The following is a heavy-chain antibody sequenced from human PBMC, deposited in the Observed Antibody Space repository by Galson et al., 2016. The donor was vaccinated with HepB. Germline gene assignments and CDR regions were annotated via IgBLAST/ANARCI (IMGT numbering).Heavy chain of an antibody. CDR3: AREGGYYYFDY. V-gene: IGHV3-74*01. CDR1: GFTFSSYW. Sequence: SLRLSCAASGFTFSSYWMHWVRQAPGKGLVWVSRINSDESNTNYADSVKGRFTISRDNAKNTLYLQMNSLRAEDTAVYYCAREGGYYYFDYWGQGNLVTVSS. CDR2: INSDESNT. D-gene: IGHD2-21*01. J-gene: IGHJ4*02.